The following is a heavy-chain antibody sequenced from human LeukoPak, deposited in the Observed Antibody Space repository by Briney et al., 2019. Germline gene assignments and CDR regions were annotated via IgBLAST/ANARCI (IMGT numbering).Heavy chain of an antibody. CDR1: GYTFNTYG. D-gene: IGHD3-9*01. CDR3: ARAPHNDVLRYFDWLFAY. CDR2: IIPIFGTA. J-gene: IGHJ4*02. Sequence: SVKVYCKTSGYTFNTYGISWVRQAPGQGLEWMGGIIPIFGTANYAQKFQGRVTITADESTSTAYMELSSLRSEDTAVYYCARAPHNDVLRYFDWLFAYWGQGTLVTVSS. V-gene: IGHV1-69*13.